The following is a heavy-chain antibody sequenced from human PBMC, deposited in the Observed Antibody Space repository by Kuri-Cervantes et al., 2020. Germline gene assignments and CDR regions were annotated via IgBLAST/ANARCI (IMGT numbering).Heavy chain of an antibody. CDR3: ARTYYYGSGTGY. D-gene: IGHD3-10*01. J-gene: IGHJ4*02. V-gene: IGHV4-39*07. CDR1: GGSISSSSYY. Sequence: GSLRLSCTVSGGSISSSSYYWGWIRQPPGKGLDWIGCIYYSGSTYYNPSLKSRVTISVDKSKNQFSLKLSSVTAADTAVYYCARTYYYGSGTGYWGQGTLVTVSS. CDR2: IYYSGST.